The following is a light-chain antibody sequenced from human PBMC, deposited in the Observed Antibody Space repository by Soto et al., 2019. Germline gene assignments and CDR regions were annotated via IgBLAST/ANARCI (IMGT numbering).Light chain of an antibody. J-gene: IGKJ1*01. Sequence: EIVLTQSPGTLSLSPGERATLSCRASQSVSSSYLAWYQQKPGQAPRLLIYGASSRATGIPDRFSGSGSGTDFTVTIDKLGPEDFAVYYCQQYGSSRTFGQGTKVEIK. CDR2: GAS. V-gene: IGKV3-20*01. CDR1: QSVSSSY. CDR3: QQYGSSRT.